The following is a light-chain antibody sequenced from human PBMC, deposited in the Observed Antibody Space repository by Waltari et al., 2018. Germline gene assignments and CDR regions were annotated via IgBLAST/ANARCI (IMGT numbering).Light chain of an antibody. J-gene: IGKJ1*01. CDR2: DAS. V-gene: IGKV1-5*01. CDR1: QSISSW. CDR3: QHYSSHYPWT. Sequence: DIQMTQSPSTLSASVGDRVTVTCRASQSISSWLAWYQQKPGKAPTLPIYDASSLESGVPSRFSGSGSGTEFTLTISSLQPDDFATYYCQHYSSHYPWTFGQGTKVEIK.